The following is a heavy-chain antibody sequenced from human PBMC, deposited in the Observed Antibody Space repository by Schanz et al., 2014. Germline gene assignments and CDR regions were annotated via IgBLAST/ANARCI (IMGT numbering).Heavy chain of an antibody. Sequence: QVQLVQSGAEVKKPGSSVKVSCKASGGTFSSYTFSWVRQAPGQGLEWMGRIIPMNGIANYAQKFQGRVTIIADKSTSTAYMELSSLRSEDTAVYYCARDIQYHYDTSGPVGAFDIWGQGTVVTVSS. CDR3: ARDIQYHYDTSGPVGAFDI. V-gene: IGHV1-69*08. CDR2: IIPMNGIA. CDR1: GGTFSSYT. J-gene: IGHJ3*02. D-gene: IGHD3-22*01.